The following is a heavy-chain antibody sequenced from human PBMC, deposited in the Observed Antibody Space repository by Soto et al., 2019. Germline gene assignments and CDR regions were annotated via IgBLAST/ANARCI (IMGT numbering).Heavy chain of an antibody. CDR3: ARSVSGSYYKNYYYYSGMDV. CDR2: INHSGST. D-gene: IGHD3-10*01. J-gene: IGHJ6*02. CDR1: GGSFSGYY. Sequence: SETLSLTCAVYGGSFSGYYWSWIRQPPGKGLEWIGEINHSGSTNYNPSLKSRVTISVDTSKNQFSLKLSSVTAADTAVYYCARSVSGSYYKNYYYYSGMDVWGQGTTVTVS. V-gene: IGHV4-34*01.